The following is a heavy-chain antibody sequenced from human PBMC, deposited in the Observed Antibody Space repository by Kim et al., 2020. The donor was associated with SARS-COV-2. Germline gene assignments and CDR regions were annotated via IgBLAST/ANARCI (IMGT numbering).Heavy chain of an antibody. CDR1: GDSFTAYH. CDR3: AGYRDGYSA. V-gene: IGHV4-34*01. Sequence: SETLSLTCAVSGDSFTAYHWTWIRQSPAKGLEWIGDITHGGGRRFNPSLESRVTMSIDTSKNHFSLNLRSATAAEKAVYFCAGYRDGYSAWGPGT. D-gene: IGHD5-18*01. J-gene: IGHJ3*01. CDR2: ITHGGGR.